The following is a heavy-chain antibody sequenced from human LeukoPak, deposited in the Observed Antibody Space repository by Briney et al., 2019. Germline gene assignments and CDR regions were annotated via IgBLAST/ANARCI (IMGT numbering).Heavy chain of an antibody. CDR2: ISSSTYI. J-gene: IGHJ3*02. D-gene: IGHD6-19*01. CDR3: AKDLKPIAVAGTSAFDI. CDR1: GFTFSSYS. Sequence: PGGSLRLSCAASGFTFSSYSMNWVRQAPGKGLEWVSSISSSTYIYYADSVKGRFTISRDNAKNSLYLQMNSLRAEDTAVYYCAKDLKPIAVAGTSAFDIWGQGTMVTVSS. V-gene: IGHV3-21*01.